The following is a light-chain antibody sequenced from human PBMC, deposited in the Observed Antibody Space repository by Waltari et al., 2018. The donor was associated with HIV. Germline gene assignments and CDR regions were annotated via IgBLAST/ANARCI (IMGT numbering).Light chain of an antibody. CDR3: AAWDDSLNDSYV. CDR1: SPNIGSNA. V-gene: IGLV1-44*01. Sequence: QSVLTQPPSASGTPGQRVTISCSGSSPNIGSNAVNWYQQLPGTAPKLLDPGNNRRPSGVPDRFAGSKSGTSASLAISGLQSDDEADYYCAAWDDSLNDSYVFGPGTKVTVL. CDR2: GNN. J-gene: IGLJ1*01.